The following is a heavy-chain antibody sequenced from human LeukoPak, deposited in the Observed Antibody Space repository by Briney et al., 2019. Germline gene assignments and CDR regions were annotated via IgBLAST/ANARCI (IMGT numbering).Heavy chain of an antibody. CDR1: GYTFTGYY. D-gene: IGHD2-15*01. CDR3: ARCPEDIGVVVAARCYFDY. J-gene: IGHJ4*02. CDR2: INPNSGGT. Sequence: ASVKVSCKASGYTFTGYYMHWVRQAPGQGLEWMGWINPNSGGTNYAQKFQGGVTMTRDMSISTAYMELSRLRSDDTAVYYCARCPEDIGVVVAARCYFDYWGQGTLVTVSS. V-gene: IGHV1-2*02.